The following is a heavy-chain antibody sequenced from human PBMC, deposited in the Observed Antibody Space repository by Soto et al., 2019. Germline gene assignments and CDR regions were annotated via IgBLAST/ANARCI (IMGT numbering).Heavy chain of an antibody. CDR1: GFTFSTYN. J-gene: IGHJ4*02. CDR3: ARETMNDY. V-gene: IGHV3-21*01. D-gene: IGHD3-22*01. Sequence: PGGSLRLSCAASGFTFSTYNLNWLRQAPGKGLEWVSFISSSSNYIYYADSVKGRFTISRDNAKNSLYLQMNSLRAEDTAVYYSARETMNDYWGQGTPVTVSS. CDR2: ISSSSNYI.